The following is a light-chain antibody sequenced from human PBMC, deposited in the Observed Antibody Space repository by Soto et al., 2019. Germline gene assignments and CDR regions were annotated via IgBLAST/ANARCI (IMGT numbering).Light chain of an antibody. CDR2: EDN. Sequence: NFMLTQPHSVSESPGKTVTISCTRSSGSIASNSVQWYQQRPGSAPTIVIYEDNQRPSGVPDRFSGSIDSSSNSASLTISGLKTEDEADYYCQSYDSSNVVFGGGTKLTVL. V-gene: IGLV6-57*04. CDR1: SGSIASNS. CDR3: QSYDSSNVV. J-gene: IGLJ2*01.